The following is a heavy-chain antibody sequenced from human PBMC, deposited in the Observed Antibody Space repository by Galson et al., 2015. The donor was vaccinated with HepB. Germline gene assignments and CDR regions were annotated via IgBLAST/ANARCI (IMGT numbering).Heavy chain of an antibody. CDR2: ISSNGGST. V-gene: IGHV3-64D*06. CDR3: VKGQAAAGTIDY. D-gene: IGHD6-13*01. CDR1: GFTFSSYA. J-gene: IGHJ4*02. Sequence: PLRLSCAASGFTFSSYAMHWVRQAPGKGLEYVSAISSNGGSTYYADSVKGRFTISRDNSKNTLYLQMSSLRAEDTAVYYCVKGQAAAGTIDYWGQGTLVTVSS.